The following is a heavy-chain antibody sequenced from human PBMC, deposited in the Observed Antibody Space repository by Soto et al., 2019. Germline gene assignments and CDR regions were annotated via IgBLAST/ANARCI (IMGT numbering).Heavy chain of an antibody. D-gene: IGHD2-8*01. CDR2: ISSSSSTI. J-gene: IGHJ3*02. V-gene: IGHV3-48*01. CDR3: ARKLGYCTNGVCYGAFDI. CDR1: GFTFSSYS. Sequence: GGSLRLSCAASGFTFSSYSMNWVRQAPGKGLEWVSYISSSSSTIYYADSVKGRFTISRDNAKNSLYLQMNSLRAEDTAVYYCARKLGYCTNGVCYGAFDIWGQGTMVTVSS.